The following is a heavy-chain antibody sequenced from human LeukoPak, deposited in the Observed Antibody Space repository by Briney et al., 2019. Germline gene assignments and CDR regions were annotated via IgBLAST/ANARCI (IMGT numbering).Heavy chain of an antibody. V-gene: IGHV4-34*01. CDR2: IYHSGST. J-gene: IGHJ3*02. D-gene: IGHD6-6*01. CDR1: GGSFSGYY. Sequence: SETLSLTCAVHGGSFSGYYWSWIRQPPGKGLEWIGEIYHSGSTNYNPSLKSRVTISVDKSKNQFSLKLSSVTAADTAVYYCARVIAARPRAFDIWGQGTMVTVSS. CDR3: ARVIAARPRAFDI.